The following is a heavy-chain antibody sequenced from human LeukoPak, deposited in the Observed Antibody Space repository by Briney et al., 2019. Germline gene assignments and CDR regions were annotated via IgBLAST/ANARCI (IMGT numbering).Heavy chain of an antibody. CDR1: GGSISSYY. D-gene: IGHD6-13*01. CDR2: IYYSGST. V-gene: IGHV4-59*01. Sequence: SETLSLTCTVSGGSISSYYWSWIRQPPGKGLEWIGYIYYSGSTYYNPSLKSRVTISVDTSKNQFSLKLSSVTAADTAVYYCASIAAVPPQFDYWGQGTLVTVSS. J-gene: IGHJ4*02. CDR3: ASIAAVPPQFDY.